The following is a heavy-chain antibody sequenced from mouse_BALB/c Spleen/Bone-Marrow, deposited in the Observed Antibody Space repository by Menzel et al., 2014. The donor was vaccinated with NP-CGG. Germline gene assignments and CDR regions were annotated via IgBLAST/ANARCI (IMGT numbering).Heavy chain of an antibody. Sequence: DLVKPGASVKLSCKASGYNFTNFWINWIKQRPGQGLEWIGRIAPGSGTTYYNEMFKGKATLTVDTSFSTAYIQLSSLSSEDSAVYFCARYDYAMDYWGQGPSVTASS. CDR1: GYNFTNFW. V-gene: IGHV1S41*01. D-gene: IGHD2-3*01. CDR2: IAPGSGTT. J-gene: IGHJ4*01. CDR3: ARYDYAMDY.